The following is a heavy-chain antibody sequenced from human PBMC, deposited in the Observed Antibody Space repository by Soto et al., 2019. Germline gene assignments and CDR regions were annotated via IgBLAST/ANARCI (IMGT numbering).Heavy chain of an antibody. D-gene: IGHD3-22*01. CDR3: AHRRGITMIEHDNFDY. CDR1: GISLSTSGVG. V-gene: IGHV2-5*02. J-gene: IGHJ4*02. Sequence: SGPTLVNPTQTLTLTCSFSGISLSTSGVGVGWIRQPPGKALEWLALIYWDDDKRYSPSLKSRLTITKDTSKNQVVLTMTNMDPVDTATYYCAHRRGITMIEHDNFDYWGQGTLVNVSS. CDR2: IYWDDDK.